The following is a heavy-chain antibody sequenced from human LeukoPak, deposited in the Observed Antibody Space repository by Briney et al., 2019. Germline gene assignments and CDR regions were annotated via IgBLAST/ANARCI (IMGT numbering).Heavy chain of an antibody. D-gene: IGHD3-10*01. J-gene: IGHJ4*02. CDR3: ARVDGVWFGELLGYFDY. CDR2: ISAYNGNT. V-gene: IGHV1-18*01. Sequence: GASVKVSCKASGYTFTSYGTSWVRQAPGQGLEWMGWISAYNGNTNYAQKLQGRVTMTTDTSTSTAYMGLRSLRSDDTAVYYCARVDGVWFGELLGYFDYWGQGTLVTVSS. CDR1: GYTFTSYG.